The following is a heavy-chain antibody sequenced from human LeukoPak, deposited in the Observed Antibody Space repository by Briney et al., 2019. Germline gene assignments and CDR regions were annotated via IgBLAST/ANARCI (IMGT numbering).Heavy chain of an antibody. V-gene: IGHV4-39*01. CDR3: ARHIIKAVGKQQLGGFDP. CDR2: IYYSGST. Sequence: SSETLSLTCTVSGGSISSSSYYWGWIRQPPGKGLEWIGSIYYSGSTYYNPSLKSRVTISVDTSKNQFSLKLSSVTAADTAVYYCARHIIKAVGKQQLGGFDPWGRGTLVTVSS. D-gene: IGHD6-13*01. CDR1: GGSISSSSYY. J-gene: IGHJ5*02.